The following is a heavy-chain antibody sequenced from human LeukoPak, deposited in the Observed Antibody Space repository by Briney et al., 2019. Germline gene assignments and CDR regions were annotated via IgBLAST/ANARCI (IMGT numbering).Heavy chain of an antibody. CDR3: ARERGRGSGGYPDY. D-gene: IGHD3-10*01. Sequence: SETLSLTCTVSGGSISSSSYYWGWIRQPPGKGLEWIGSIYYSGSTYYNPSLKSRVTISVDTSKNQFSLKLSSVTAADTAVYYCARERGRGSGGYPDYWGQGTLVTVSS. V-gene: IGHV4-39*07. J-gene: IGHJ4*02. CDR2: IYYSGST. CDR1: GGSISSSSYY.